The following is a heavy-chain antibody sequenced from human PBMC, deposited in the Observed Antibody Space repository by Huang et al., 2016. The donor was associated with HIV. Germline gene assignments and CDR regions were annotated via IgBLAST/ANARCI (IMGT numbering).Heavy chain of an antibody. CDR3: ARAKDTWDAYDI. V-gene: IGHV3-30-3*01. D-gene: IGHD5-18*01. CDR2: IANDGSNN. CDR1: GFPFNNLA. Sequence: QVQLVESGGGVVQPGRSLRLSCAASGFPFNNLAMHWVRQAPGKGRDWVAVIANDGSNNYYADSVKGRFTISRDSSKSTLFLHMTSLRTEDTAVYYCARAKDTWDAYDIWGQGTMVIVSS. J-gene: IGHJ3*02.